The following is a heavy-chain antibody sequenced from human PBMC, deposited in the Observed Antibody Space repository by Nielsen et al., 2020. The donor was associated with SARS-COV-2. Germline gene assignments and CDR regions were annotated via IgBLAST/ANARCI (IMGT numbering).Heavy chain of an antibody. CDR2: IKQDGSEK. Sequence: WIRQPPGKGLEWVANIKQDGSEKYYVDSVKGRFTISRDNAKNSLYLQMNSLRAEDTAVYYCARDLSKCSGGSCYRWDAFDIWGQGTMVTVSS. D-gene: IGHD2-15*01. CDR3: ARDLSKCSGGSCYRWDAFDI. V-gene: IGHV3-7*03. J-gene: IGHJ3*02.